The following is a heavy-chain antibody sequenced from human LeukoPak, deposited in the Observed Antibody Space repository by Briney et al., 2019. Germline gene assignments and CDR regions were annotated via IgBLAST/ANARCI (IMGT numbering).Heavy chain of an antibody. V-gene: IGHV3-48*03. CDR3: ARNGANSLVDAFDI. Sequence: GGSLTLSCAASGFSFSDYEMNWVRQAPGKGLEWVSYISPSGSSIYCADSVRGRFTISRDSAKNSLYLQMNTLRADDTAIYFCARNGANSLVDAFDIWGQGTVVTVSS. D-gene: IGHD4/OR15-4a*01. CDR2: ISPSGSSI. CDR1: GFSFSDYE. J-gene: IGHJ3*02.